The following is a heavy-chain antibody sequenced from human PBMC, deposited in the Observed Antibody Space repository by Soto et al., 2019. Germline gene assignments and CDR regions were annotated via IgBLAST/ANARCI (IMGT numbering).Heavy chain of an antibody. CDR1: GFTFDDYA. CDR2: ISWNSGSI. CDR3: AKDSVGGVGLFDF. V-gene: IGHV3-9*01. D-gene: IGHD3-16*01. J-gene: IGHJ4*02. Sequence: EVQVVESGGGLVQPGGSLRLSCAASGFTFDDYAMHWVRQAPGKGLEWVSGISWNSGSIGYADSVKGRFTISRDNAKNSLYLQMNSLRAEDTALYYCAKDSVGGVGLFDFWGQGTLVTVSS.